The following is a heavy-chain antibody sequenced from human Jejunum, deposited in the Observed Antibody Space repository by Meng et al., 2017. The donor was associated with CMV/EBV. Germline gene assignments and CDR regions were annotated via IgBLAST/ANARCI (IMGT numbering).Heavy chain of an antibody. CDR2: IVASGSSI. J-gene: IGHJ4*02. CDR3: ASNDILTGFDY. V-gene: IGHV3-48*03. D-gene: IGHD3-9*01. Sequence: ASGLTFRSYAMTWVRQGPGKGLEWVSYIVASGSSIYYAWSVKARFTISRDNAKSSVYLQMNSLRAADTAVYYCASNDILTGFDYWGQGTRVTVSS. CDR1: GLTFRSYA.